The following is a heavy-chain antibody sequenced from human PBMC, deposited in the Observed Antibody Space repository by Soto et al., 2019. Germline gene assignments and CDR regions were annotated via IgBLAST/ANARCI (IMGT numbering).Heavy chain of an antibody. CDR3: AREVYSYGYYYGMDV. Sequence: ASVKVSCKASGYTFTGYYMHWVRQAPGQGLEWMGWINPNSGGTNYAQKFQGWVTMTRDTSISTAYMELSRLRSDDTAVYYCAREVYSYGYYYGMDVWGQGTTVSV. CDR1: GYTFTGYY. CDR2: INPNSGGT. V-gene: IGHV1-2*04. J-gene: IGHJ6*02. D-gene: IGHD5-18*01.